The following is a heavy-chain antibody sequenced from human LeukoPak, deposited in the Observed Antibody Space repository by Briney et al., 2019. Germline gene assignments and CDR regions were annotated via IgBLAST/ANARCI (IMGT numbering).Heavy chain of an antibody. V-gene: IGHV3-9*01. CDR3: ARDPRGPTGFDSSGRDSFDY. CDR2: ISYSSETI. J-gene: IGHJ4*02. D-gene: IGHD3-22*01. CDR1: GFPFDEHA. Sequence: GGSLRLSCAASGFPFDEHAMHWVRQAPGKGLEWVSGISYSSETIVYVYSVKGRFTISRDNSKNTLYLQMNGLRAEDTAVYYCARDPRGPTGFDSSGRDSFDYWGQGTLVTVSS.